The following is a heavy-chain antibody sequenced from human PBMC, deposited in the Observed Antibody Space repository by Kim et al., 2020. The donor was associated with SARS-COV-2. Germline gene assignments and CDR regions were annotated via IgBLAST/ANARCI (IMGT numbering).Heavy chain of an antibody. V-gene: IGHV3-15*01. J-gene: IGHJ6*02. CDR3: TTDDHQLLISYYYGMDV. CDR2: IKSKTDGGTT. Sequence: GGSLRLSCAASGFTFSNAWMSWVRQAPGKGLEWVGRIKSKTDGGTTDYAAPVKGRFTISRDDSKNTLDLQMNSLKTEDTAVYYCTTDDHQLLISYYYGMDVWGQGTTVTVSS. CDR1: GFTFSNAW. D-gene: IGHD2-2*01.